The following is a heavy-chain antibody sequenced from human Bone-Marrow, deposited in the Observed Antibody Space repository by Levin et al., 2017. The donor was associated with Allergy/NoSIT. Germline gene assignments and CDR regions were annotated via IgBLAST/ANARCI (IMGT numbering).Heavy chain of an antibody. J-gene: IGHJ5*02. CDR1: GGSVRTDY. Sequence: PSQTLSLTCTVSGGSVRTDYWDWIRQPPGKGLEWIGYIYYDGSTNYNQSLKSRVTISVDTSKKHFSLRLSSVTAADTAVYHCARGMGAAAGRGWFDPWGQGTLVTVSS. D-gene: IGHD6-13*01. V-gene: IGHV4-59*02. CDR2: IYYDGST. CDR3: ARGMGAAAGRGWFDP.